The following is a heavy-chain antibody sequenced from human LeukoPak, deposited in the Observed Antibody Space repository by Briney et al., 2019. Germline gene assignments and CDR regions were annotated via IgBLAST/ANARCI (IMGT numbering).Heavy chain of an antibody. CDR2: IYYSGST. D-gene: IGHD1-20*01. CDR1: GGSISSSSYY. V-gene: IGHV4-39*01. CDR3: ARGNWNDGDY. Sequence: SETLSLTCTVSGGSISSSSYYWGWIRQPPGKGLEWIGSIYYSGSTYYNPSLKSRVTISVDTSKNQFSLKLSSVTAADTAVYYYARGNWNDGDYWGQGTLVTVSS. J-gene: IGHJ4*02.